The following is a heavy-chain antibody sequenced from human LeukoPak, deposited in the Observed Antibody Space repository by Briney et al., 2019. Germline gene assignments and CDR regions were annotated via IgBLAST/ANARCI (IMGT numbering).Heavy chain of an antibody. CDR1: GYTFTGYY. CDR3: ARVSPKGYYGSSGYYTY. CDR2: INPNSGGT. J-gene: IGHJ4*02. V-gene: IGHV1-2*06. D-gene: IGHD3-22*01. Sequence: ASVKVSCKASGYTFTGYYMHWVRQVPGQGLEWMGRINPNSGGTNYAQKFQGRVTMTRDTSISTAYMELSRLRSDDTAVYYCARVSPKGYYGSSGYYTYWGQGTLVTVSS.